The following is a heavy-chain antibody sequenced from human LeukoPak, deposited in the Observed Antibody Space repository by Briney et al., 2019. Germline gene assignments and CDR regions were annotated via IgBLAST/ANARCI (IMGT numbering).Heavy chain of an antibody. Sequence: GGSLRLSCAASGFIFSHYAMSWVRQAPGEGLEWVSGINGSGDSTYYGDSVQGRFTISRDNSKNTLYLQMNTLRAEDTAVYYCAKEKQRNFDYWGQGTLVTVSS. CDR1: GFIFSHYA. J-gene: IGHJ4*02. CDR2: INGSGDST. CDR3: AKEKQRNFDY. V-gene: IGHV3-23*01.